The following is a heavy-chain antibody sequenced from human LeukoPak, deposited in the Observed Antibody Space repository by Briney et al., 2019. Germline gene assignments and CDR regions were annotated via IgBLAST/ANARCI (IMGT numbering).Heavy chain of an antibody. Sequence: GSLRLSCAASGFTVSSNYMSWVRQAPGKGLEWVSVIYSGGSTYYADSVKGRFTISRDNSKNTLYLQMNSLRAEDTAVYYCATPSNSSSWYYFDYWGQGTLVTVSS. J-gene: IGHJ4*02. V-gene: IGHV3-53*01. D-gene: IGHD6-13*01. CDR3: ATPSNSSSWYYFDY. CDR2: IYSGGST. CDR1: GFTVSSNY.